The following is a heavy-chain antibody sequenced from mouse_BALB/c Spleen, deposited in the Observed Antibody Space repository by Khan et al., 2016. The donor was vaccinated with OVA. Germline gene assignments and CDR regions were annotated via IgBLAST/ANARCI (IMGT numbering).Heavy chain of an antibody. J-gene: IGHJ4*01. CDR3: AISNYYGSSLYALDY. CDR1: GYTFTSYW. V-gene: IGHV1S41*01. CDR2: IAPGSGSA. Sequence: DLVKPGASVKLSCKASGYTFTSYWINWIKQRPGQGLEWIGHIAPGSGSAYYNEMFKGKATLTVDTSSSTAYFQLNSLSSEDSAVYFSAISNYYGSSLYALDYWGQGTSVTVSS. D-gene: IGHD1-1*01.